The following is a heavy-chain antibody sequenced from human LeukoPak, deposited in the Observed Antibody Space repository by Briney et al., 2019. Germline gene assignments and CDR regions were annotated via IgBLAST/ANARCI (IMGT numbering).Heavy chain of an antibody. CDR1: GFTFSSYA. CDR2: ISGSGGST. CDR3: AKDSGNIVVVPAANDY. Sequence: GGSLRLSCAASGFTFSSYAMSWVRQAPGKGLEWVSAISGSGGSTYYADSVKGRFTISRDNSKNTLYLQMNSLRAEDTAVYYCAKDSGNIVVVPAANDYWGQGTLVTVSS. J-gene: IGHJ4*02. D-gene: IGHD2-2*01. V-gene: IGHV3-23*01.